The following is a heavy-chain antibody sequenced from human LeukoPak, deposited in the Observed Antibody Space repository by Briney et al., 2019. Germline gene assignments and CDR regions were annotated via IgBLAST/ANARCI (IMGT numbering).Heavy chain of an antibody. J-gene: IGHJ4*02. CDR3: ARLGRSSAWSLFDY. CDR2: IYYSGST. CDR1: GGSISSYY. Sequence: SGTLSLTCTVSGGSISSYYWSWIRQPPGKGLEWIGYIYYSGSTNYNPSLKSRVTISVDTSKNQFSLKLSSVTAADTAVYFCARLGRSSAWSLFDYWGQGTLVTVSS. D-gene: IGHD6-19*01. V-gene: IGHV4-59*01.